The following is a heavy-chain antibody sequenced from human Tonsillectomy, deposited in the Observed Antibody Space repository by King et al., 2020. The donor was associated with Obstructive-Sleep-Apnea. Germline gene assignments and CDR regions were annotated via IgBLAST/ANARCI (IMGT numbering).Heavy chain of an antibody. J-gene: IGHJ4*01. CDR3: TGSRGLPAY. D-gene: IGHD2-15*01. CDR2: IYHSGET. Sequence: LQLQESGPGLVKPSETLSLTCSVSGDSVSSSRYYWGWIRQPPGQGLEWIVSIYHSGETFYNPSLRSRLTISVDTSRNQFSLELSSVTAADTAVYYCTGSRGLPAYWGHGTLVTVSS. CDR1: GDSVSSSRYY. V-gene: IGHV4-39*07.